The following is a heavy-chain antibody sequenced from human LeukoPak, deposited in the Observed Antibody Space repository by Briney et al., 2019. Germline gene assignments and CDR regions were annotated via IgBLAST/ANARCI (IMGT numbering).Heavy chain of an antibody. CDR2: VSSGAFT. V-gene: IGHV3-23*01. CDR1: GFTFTNYA. D-gene: IGHD6-13*01. CDR3: AKRRTFSSTDKAAAAPFDY. Sequence: GGSLRLSCEASGFTFTNYAMSWVRQAPGKGLEWVSAVSSGAFTYYADSVKGRFTVSRDNSQNTLYLQMDRLRAEDTAVYYCAKRRTFSSTDKAAAAPFDYWGQGTLVTVSS. J-gene: IGHJ4*02.